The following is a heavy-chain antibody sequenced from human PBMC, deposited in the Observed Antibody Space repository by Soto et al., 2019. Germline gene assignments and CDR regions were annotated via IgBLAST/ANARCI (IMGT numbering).Heavy chain of an antibody. D-gene: IGHD1-1*01. J-gene: IGHJ6*01. CDR3: ARGIQPPTLSPWDV. CDR1: GVSIDKYY. Sequence: SETLSLTCNVSGVSIDKYYWTWIRQSPGRGLEWIGYIFYTGGTNYNPSLKSRVTISADVSKSQVSLKMTSVTAADTALYYCARGIQPPTLSPWDVWGQGSPVTISS. CDR2: IFYTGGT. V-gene: IGHV4-59*01.